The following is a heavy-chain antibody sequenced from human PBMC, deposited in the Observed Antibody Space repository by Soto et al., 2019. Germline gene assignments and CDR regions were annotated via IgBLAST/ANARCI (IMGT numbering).Heavy chain of an antibody. J-gene: IGHJ4*02. CDR1: GGSFSGYY. V-gene: IGHV4-34*01. D-gene: IGHD2-15*01. CDR2: INHSGST. Sequence: SETLSLTCAVYGGSFSGYYWSWIRQPPGKGLEWIWEINHSGSTNYNPSLKSRVTISVDTSKNQFSLKLSSVTAADTAVYYCAKQYCSGGSCYLDYWGQGTLVSVSS. CDR3: AKQYCSGGSCYLDY.